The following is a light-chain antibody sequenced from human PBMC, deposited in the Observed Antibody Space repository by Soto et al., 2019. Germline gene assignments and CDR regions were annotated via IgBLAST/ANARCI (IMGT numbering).Light chain of an antibody. V-gene: IGLV4-60*03. CDR2: LEGSGTY. J-gene: IGLJ2*01. Sequence: QLVLTQSSSASASLGSSVKLTCTLSSGHSSYIIAWHQQQPGKAPRYLMKLEGSGTYNKGSGVPDRFSGSSSGADRYLTISNLQSEDEADYYCETWDSNTHVLFGGGTKLTVL. CDR1: SGHSSYI. CDR3: ETWDSNTHVL.